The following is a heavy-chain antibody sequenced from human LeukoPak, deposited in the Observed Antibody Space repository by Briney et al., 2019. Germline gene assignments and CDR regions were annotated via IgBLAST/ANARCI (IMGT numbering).Heavy chain of an antibody. CDR1: GDSIRSYY. V-gene: IGHV4-59*01. CDR3: ARGRESYGFNYWFDP. J-gene: IGHJ5*02. D-gene: IGHD5-18*01. Sequence: NPSETLSLTCTASGDSIRSYYWSWIRQPPGKGLEWIGFLYYSGSTNYNPSLKGRVTMAVDTSTNQFSLKLSSVTAADTAVYYCARGRESYGFNYWFDPWGQGTLVSVSS. CDR2: LYYSGST.